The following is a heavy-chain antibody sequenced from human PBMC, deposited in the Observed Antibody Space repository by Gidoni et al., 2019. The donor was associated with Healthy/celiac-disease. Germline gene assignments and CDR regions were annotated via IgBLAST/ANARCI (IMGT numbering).Heavy chain of an antibody. D-gene: IGHD3-10*01. CDR3: ASRIMVRGVIKRFDY. CDR2: IYYSGST. V-gene: IGHV4-39*01. Sequence: QLQLQESGPGLGKPAETLSNTCTVSGGSISSSSYYLGWIRQPPGKGLEWIGSIYYSGSTDSTPSLKCRVTLSVDTSKNQFSLQLSSVTAADTAVYYCASRIMVRGVIKRFDYWCQGTLVTVSS. J-gene: IGHJ4*02. CDR1: GGSISSSSYY.